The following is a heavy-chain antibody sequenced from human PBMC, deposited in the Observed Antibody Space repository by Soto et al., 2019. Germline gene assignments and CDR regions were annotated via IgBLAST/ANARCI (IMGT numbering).Heavy chain of an antibody. CDR1: GFPFSSYS. Sequence: PGGSLTLSCAASGFPFSSYSMNWVRQAPGKGLEWVSAISGSGGSTYYADSVKGRFTISRDNSKNTLYLQMNSLRAEDTAVYYCAKSEWLSRPYWGQGTLVTVSS. CDR3: AKSEWLSRPY. CDR2: ISGSGGST. D-gene: IGHD3-3*01. J-gene: IGHJ4*02. V-gene: IGHV3-23*01.